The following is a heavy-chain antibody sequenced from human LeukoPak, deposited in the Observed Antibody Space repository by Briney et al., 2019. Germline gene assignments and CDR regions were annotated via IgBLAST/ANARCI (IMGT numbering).Heavy chain of an antibody. CDR2: INPNSVGT. Sequence: GASVKVSCKASGYTFTGYYMHWVRQAPGQGLEWMGWINPNSVGTNYAQKFQGRVTMARDTSISTAYMELSRLRSDDTAVYYCARTALDYYDSSGYYYLYWGQGTLVTVSS. V-gene: IGHV1-2*02. CDR1: GYTFTGYY. CDR3: ARTALDYYDSSGYYYLY. D-gene: IGHD3-22*01. J-gene: IGHJ4*02.